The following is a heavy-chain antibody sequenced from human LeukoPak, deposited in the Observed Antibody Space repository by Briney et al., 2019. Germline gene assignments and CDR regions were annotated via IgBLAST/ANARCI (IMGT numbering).Heavy chain of an antibody. J-gene: IGHJ4*02. D-gene: IGHD3-22*01. Sequence: PGGSLRLSCAASGFTFSNAWMSWVRQAPGKGLEWVGRIKSKTDGGTTDYAAPVKGRFTISRDDSKNTLYLQMNSLKTEDTAVYYCTTAYDYYYYDSSGYYYFDYWGQGTLVTVSS. CDR2: IKSKTDGGTT. V-gene: IGHV3-15*01. CDR3: TTAYDYYYYDSSGYYYFDY. CDR1: GFTFSNAW.